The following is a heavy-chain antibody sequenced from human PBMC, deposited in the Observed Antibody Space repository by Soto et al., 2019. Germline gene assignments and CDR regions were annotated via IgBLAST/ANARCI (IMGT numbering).Heavy chain of an antibody. J-gene: IGHJ5*02. D-gene: IGHD3-16*02. CDR3: ARAIFPYDYVWGSYRYDFGFDP. Sequence: SVKVSCKASGGTFSSYAINWVRQAPGQGLEWMGGIIPIFGTANYAQKFQGRVTITADKSTSTAYMELSSLRSEDTAVYYCARAIFPYDYVWGSYRYDFGFDPWGQGTLVTVSS. V-gene: IGHV1-69*06. CDR1: GGTFSSYA. CDR2: IIPIFGTA.